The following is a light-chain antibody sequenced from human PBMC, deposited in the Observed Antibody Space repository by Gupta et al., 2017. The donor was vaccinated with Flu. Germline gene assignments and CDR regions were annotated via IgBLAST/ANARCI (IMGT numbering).Light chain of an antibody. V-gene: IGLV2-14*01. CDR1: SSDIGSCTY. Sequence: TSSDIGSCTYVSWYQQDPGKAPQLLIYDGTNRPSGVSTRFSGSKSGDTASLTISGLQAEDEADYYCSSYTRTTTLVFGGGTRLTVL. CDR2: DGT. J-gene: IGLJ2*01. CDR3: SSYTRTTTLV.